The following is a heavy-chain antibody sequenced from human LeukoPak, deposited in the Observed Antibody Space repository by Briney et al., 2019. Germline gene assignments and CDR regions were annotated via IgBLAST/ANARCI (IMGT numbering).Heavy chain of an antibody. CDR2: ISGSSNTI. D-gene: IGHD6-13*01. J-gene: IGHJ4*02. CDR3: AKDWVAAAEGEDY. CDR1: GFNFSNYY. V-gene: IGHV3-11*01. Sequence: GGSLRLSCAASGFNFSNYYMSRIRQTPEKGLEWLSYISGSSNTIYYADSVRGRFTISRDNSKNTLYLQMNSLRAEDTAVYYCAKDWVAAAEGEDYWGQGTLVTVSS.